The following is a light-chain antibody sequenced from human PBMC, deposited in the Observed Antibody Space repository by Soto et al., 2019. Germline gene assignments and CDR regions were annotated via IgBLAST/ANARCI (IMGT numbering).Light chain of an antibody. J-gene: IGLJ1*01. V-gene: IGLV2-23*02. Sequence: QSALTQPASVSGSPGQSITISCTGATSDVGSYSLVSWYQQHPGKVPKLLIYEVTKRPSGVSNRYSGSKYGNTASLTISGLQAEDEADYYCCSFAGSGSPYVFGTGTKLTVL. CDR1: TSDVGSYSL. CDR3: CSFAGSGSPYV. CDR2: EVT.